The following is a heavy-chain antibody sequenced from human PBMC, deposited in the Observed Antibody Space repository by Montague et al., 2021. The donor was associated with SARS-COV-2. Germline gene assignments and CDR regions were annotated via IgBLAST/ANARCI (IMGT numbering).Heavy chain of an antibody. Sequence: SLRLSCAASGFTFSSYWMHWVRQAPGKGLVWVSRINSDGSSTSYADSVKGRFTISRDNAKNTLYLQMNSLRAEDTAVYYCAGDQNCSGGSCYSNYYYYGMDVWGQGTTATVSS. V-gene: IGHV3-74*01. D-gene: IGHD2-15*01. CDR1: GFTFSSYW. J-gene: IGHJ6*02. CDR3: AGDQNCSGGSCYSNYYYYGMDV. CDR2: INSDGSST.